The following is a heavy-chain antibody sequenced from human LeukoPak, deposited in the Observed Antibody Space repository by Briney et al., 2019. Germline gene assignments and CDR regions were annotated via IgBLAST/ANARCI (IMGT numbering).Heavy chain of an antibody. CDR3: AREIRFGGSYYFDY. CDR2: IYTSGST. Sequence: PSETLSLTCTVSGGSISSYYWSWIRQPAGKGLEWIGRIYTSGSTNYNPSLKSRVTMSVDTSKNQFSLKLSSVTAADTAVYYCAREIRFGGSYYFDYWGQGTLVTVSS. V-gene: IGHV4-4*07. CDR1: GGSISSYY. J-gene: IGHJ4*02. D-gene: IGHD1-26*01.